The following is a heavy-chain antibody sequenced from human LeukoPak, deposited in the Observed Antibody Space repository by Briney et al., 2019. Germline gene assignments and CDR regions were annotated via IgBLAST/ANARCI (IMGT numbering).Heavy chain of an antibody. CDR2: ISGSGGST. J-gene: IGHJ4*02. CDR1: GFTFSSYA. Sequence: GGSLRLSCAASGFTFSSYAMSWVRQAPGKGLEWVSAISGSGGSTYYADSVKGRFTISRDNAKNSLYLQMNSLRAEDTAVYYCVIHSGPRGYWGQGTLVTVSS. V-gene: IGHV3-23*01. CDR3: VIHSGPRGY.